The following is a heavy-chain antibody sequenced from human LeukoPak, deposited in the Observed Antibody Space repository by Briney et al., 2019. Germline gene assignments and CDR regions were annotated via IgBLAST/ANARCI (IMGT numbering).Heavy chain of an antibody. Sequence: AAVKLSCKASVYTFTGYYIHWVRQPPGQGREGMGWINPNSGGTNYAQKFQGRVTLTRDTSISTAYMELSSLRSDDTAVYYCAREGSSSFYFDYWGQGTLVTVSS. CDR1: VYTFTGYY. D-gene: IGHD6-6*01. V-gene: IGHV1-2*02. J-gene: IGHJ4*02. CDR3: AREGSSSFYFDY. CDR2: INPNSGGT.